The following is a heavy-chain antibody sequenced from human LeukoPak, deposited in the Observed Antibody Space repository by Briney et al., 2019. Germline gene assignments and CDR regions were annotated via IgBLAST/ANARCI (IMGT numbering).Heavy chain of an antibody. V-gene: IGHV3-9*03. Sequence: GRSLRLSCAASGFTFDDYAMHWVRQAPGKGLEWVSGISWNSGSIGYADSVKGRFTISRDNAKNSLYLQMNSLRAEDMALYYCAKVRSMVTGTWFDYWGQGTLVTVSS. D-gene: IGHD1-7*01. CDR2: ISWNSGSI. J-gene: IGHJ4*02. CDR3: AKVRSMVTGTWFDY. CDR1: GFTFDDYA.